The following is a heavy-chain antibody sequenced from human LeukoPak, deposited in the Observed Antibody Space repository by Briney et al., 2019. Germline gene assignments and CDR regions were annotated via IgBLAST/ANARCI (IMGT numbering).Heavy chain of an antibody. D-gene: IGHD3-10*01. CDR1: GGSISSYY. CDR3: GRHPTYYYGSGSPPRHYGMDV. V-gene: IGHV4-59*08. J-gene: IGHJ6*02. CDR2: IYYSGST. Sequence: SETLSLTCTVSGGSISSYYWSWIRQPPGKGLEWIGYIYYSGSTSYNPSLKSRVTISVDTSKNQFSLKLSSVTAADTAVYYCGRHPTYYYGSGSPPRHYGMDVWGQGTTVTVSS.